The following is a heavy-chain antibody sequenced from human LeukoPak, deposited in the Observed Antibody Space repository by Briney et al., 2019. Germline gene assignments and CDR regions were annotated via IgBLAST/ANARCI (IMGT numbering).Heavy chain of an antibody. Sequence: SETLSLTCTVSGGSISSGSYYWGWIRQPPGKGLEWIGSIYYSGSTYYNPSLKSRVTISVDTSKNQFSLKLSSVTAADTAVYYCAGLTYYYDSSGYHLDYWGQGTLVTVSS. D-gene: IGHD3-22*01. J-gene: IGHJ4*02. CDR1: GGSISSGSYY. V-gene: IGHV4-39*01. CDR2: IYYSGST. CDR3: AGLTYYYDSSGYHLDY.